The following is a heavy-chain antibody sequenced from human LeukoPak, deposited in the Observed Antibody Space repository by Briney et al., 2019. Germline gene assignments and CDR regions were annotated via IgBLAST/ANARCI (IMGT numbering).Heavy chain of an antibody. V-gene: IGHV4-61*02. CDR1: GGSISSGSYY. CDR3: ARDGGIAAAGTEYFQH. CDR2: IYTSGST. D-gene: IGHD6-13*01. J-gene: IGHJ1*01. Sequence: SETLSLTCTVSGGSISSGSYYWSWIRQPAGKGLEWIGRIYTSGSTNYNPSLKSRVTISVDTSKNQFSLKLSSVTAADTAVHYCARDGGIAAAGTEYFQHWGQGTLVTVSS.